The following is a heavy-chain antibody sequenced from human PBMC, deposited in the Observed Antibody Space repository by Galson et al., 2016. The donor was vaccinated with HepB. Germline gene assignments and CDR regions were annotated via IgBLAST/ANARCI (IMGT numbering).Heavy chain of an antibody. CDR1: GFSFHTYG. D-gene: IGHD3/OR15-3a*01. CDR2: IWYDGSKK. Sequence: SLRLSCAASGFSFHTYGLHWVRQAPGKGLEWVALIWYDGSKKYYVDSGKGRFPISRNNSQNTLYLQMNSLRAEDTAVYYCARFGTGLDYWGQGTLVTVSS. CDR3: ARFGTGLDY. J-gene: IGHJ4*02. V-gene: IGHV3-33*01.